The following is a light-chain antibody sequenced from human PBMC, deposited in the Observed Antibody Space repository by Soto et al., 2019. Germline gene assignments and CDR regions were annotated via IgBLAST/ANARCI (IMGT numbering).Light chain of an antibody. V-gene: IGKV3-11*01. CDR1: QSVSSY. J-gene: IGKJ1*01. Sequence: EIVLTQSPATLSLSPGVRATLSCRASQSVSSYLAWYQQKPGQAPRLLIYDASNRATGIPARFSGSGYGTGFTLTFSSLEPEDFAVYYCHQRSNCPLTFGQGTKVEI. CDR3: HQRSNCPLT. CDR2: DAS.